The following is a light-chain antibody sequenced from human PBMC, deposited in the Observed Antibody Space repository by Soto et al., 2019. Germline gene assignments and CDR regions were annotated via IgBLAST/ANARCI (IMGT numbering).Light chain of an antibody. CDR3: QQYYSTTWT. CDR1: QSVSSN. Sequence: EIVMTQSPATLSVSPGERATLSCRASQSVSSNLAWYQQKPGQAPRLLIYGASTRATGIPDRFSGSGSGTDFTLTISSLQAEDVAVYYCQQYYSTTWTFGQGTKVDI. V-gene: IGKV3D-15*01. J-gene: IGKJ1*01. CDR2: GAS.